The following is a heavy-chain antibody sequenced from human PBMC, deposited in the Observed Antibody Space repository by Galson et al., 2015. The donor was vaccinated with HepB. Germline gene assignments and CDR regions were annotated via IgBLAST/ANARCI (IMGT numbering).Heavy chain of an antibody. J-gene: IGHJ4*02. CDR1: GFTFSNYG. V-gene: IGHV3-30*18. D-gene: IGHD6-13*01. Sequence: SLRLSCAASGFTFSNYGMHWVRQAPGKGPDWVAVISFDGTNTYYADSVKGRFTISRDTSENTLYLQMNSLRPEDTALYFCAKSQRQHLADLDFWGQGTLVTVSS. CDR3: AKSQRQHLADLDF. CDR2: ISFDGTNT.